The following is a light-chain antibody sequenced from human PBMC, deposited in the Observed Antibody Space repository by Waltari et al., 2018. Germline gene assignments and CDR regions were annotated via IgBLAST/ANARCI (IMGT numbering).Light chain of an antibody. CDR1: ELPRKY. CDR2: EDT. J-gene: IGLJ1*01. CDR3: YSSDTTGLRV. Sequence: SYELTQPPSVSVSPGQTARITCSGHELPRKYAYGFQQKSGQAPPLVIYEDTKRPSGIPARFSGSSSGTVATLTITGAQVDDEADCYCYSSDTTGLRVFGGGTTVVVL. V-gene: IGLV3-10*01.